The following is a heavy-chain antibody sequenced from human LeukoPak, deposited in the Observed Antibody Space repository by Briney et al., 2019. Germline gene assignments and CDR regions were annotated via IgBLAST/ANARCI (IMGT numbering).Heavy chain of an antibody. Sequence: GGSLRLSCAASRFTFDDYAMHWVRQAPGKGLEWVSGISWNSGSIGYADSVKGRFTISRDNAKNSLYLQMNSLRAEDTALYYCAKVSYDSSGYYHYYFDYWGQGTLVTVSS. CDR2: ISWNSGSI. J-gene: IGHJ4*02. D-gene: IGHD3-22*01. V-gene: IGHV3-9*01. CDR3: AKVSYDSSGYYHYYFDY. CDR1: RFTFDDYA.